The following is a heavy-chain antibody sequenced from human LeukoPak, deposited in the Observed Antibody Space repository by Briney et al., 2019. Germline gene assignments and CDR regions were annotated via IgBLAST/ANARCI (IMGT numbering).Heavy chain of an antibody. V-gene: IGHV3-48*03. CDR1: GFTFSSYE. J-gene: IGHJ4*02. Sequence: PGGSLRLSCAASGFTFSSYEMNWVRQAPGKGLEWVSYISSSGNTIYYADSVKGRFTISRDNAKNSPCLQMNSLRAEDTAVYYCANPQSRGYDYLDYWGQGTPVTVSS. D-gene: IGHD5-12*01. CDR3: ANPQSRGYDYLDY. CDR2: ISSSGNTI.